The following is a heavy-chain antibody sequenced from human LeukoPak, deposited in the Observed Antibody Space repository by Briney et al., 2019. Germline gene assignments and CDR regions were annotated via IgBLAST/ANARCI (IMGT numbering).Heavy chain of an antibody. J-gene: IGHJ3*02. Sequence: SVKVSCKASGATFGSHSISWVRQAPGQGLEWMGGIVPMFGTDVYAQRFQGRVTVTADESTTTAYMELISLTSEDTAMYYCARDLLSVDNYDALDIWGQGTMVTVSS. CDR1: GATFGSHS. V-gene: IGHV1-69*13. CDR3: ARDLLSVDNYDALDI. D-gene: IGHD5-12*01. CDR2: IVPMFGTD.